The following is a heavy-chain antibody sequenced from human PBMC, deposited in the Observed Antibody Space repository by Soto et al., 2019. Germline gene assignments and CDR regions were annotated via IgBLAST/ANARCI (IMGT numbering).Heavy chain of an antibody. V-gene: IGHV1-69*13. CDR1: GGTFSSYA. Sequence: SVKVSCKASGGTFSSYAISWVRQAPGQGLEWMGGIIPIFGTANYAQKFQGRVTITADESTSTAYMELSSLRSEDTAVYYCARSLGDYGDYAGFFDYWGKGTLVTVSS. D-gene: IGHD4-17*01. CDR3: ARSLGDYGDYAGFFDY. J-gene: IGHJ4*02. CDR2: IIPIFGTA.